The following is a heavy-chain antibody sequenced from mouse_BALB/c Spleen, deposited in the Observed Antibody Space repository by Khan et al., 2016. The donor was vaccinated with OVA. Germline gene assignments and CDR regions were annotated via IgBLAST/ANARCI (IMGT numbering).Heavy chain of an antibody. CDR2: ISYSGST. CDR3: ARSYGNYLDY. J-gene: IGHJ2*01. Sequence: EVQLQESGPGLVKPSQSLSLTCTVTGYSITSDYAWNWIRQFPGNKLEWMGYISYSGSTSYNPSLKSRISITRDTSKNQFFLQLNSVTTEDTATYYVARSYGNYLDYWGQGTTLTVSS. CDR1: GYSITSDYA. D-gene: IGHD2-1*01. V-gene: IGHV3-2*02.